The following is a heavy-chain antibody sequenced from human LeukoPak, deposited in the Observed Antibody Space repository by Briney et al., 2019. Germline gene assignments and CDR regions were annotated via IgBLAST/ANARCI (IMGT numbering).Heavy chain of an antibody. J-gene: IGHJ4*02. Sequence: GRSLRLSCAASGISFSSYGMHWVRQAPGKGLEWVTFDASNKYYAESVKGRFTISRDNSRNTLFLQMSSLRAEDTAIYYCATDISTHYFGSWGQGTLVTVSS. D-gene: IGHD3-9*01. CDR1: GISFSSYG. CDR2: DASNK. V-gene: IGHV3-33*01. CDR3: ATDISTHYFGS.